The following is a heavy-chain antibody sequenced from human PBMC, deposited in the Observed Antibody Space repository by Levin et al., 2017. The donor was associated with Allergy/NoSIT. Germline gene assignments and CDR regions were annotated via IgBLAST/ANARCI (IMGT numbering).Heavy chain of an antibody. Sequence: LSLTCAASGFTFSSYGMHWVRQAPGKGLEWVAVISYDGSNKYYADSVKGRFTISRDNSKNTLYLQMNSLRAEDTAVYYCAKPHYYGSGWNDGYWGQGTLVTVSS. CDR1: GFTFSSYG. CDR2: ISYDGSNK. V-gene: IGHV3-30*18. D-gene: IGHD3-10*01. CDR3: AKPHYYGSGWNDGY. J-gene: IGHJ4*02.